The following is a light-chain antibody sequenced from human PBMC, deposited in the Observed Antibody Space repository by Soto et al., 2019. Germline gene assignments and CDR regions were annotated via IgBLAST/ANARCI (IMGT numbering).Light chain of an antibody. CDR1: SSDVGRYNF. V-gene: IGLV2-11*01. Sequence: QSALTQPRSVSGSPGQSVTISCTGTSSDVGRYNFVSWYQQYPGKAPQLILYDVTKRPSGVPDRFSGSKSGNTASLAISGLQAEDEADYYCCSYTGSLTLLFGGGTKVTVL. CDR3: CSYTGSLTLL. CDR2: DVT. J-gene: IGLJ2*01.